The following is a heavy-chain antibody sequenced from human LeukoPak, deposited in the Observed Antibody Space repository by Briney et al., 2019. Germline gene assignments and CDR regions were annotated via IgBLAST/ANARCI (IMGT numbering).Heavy chain of an antibody. J-gene: IGHJ6*03. V-gene: IGHV3-23*01. Sequence: GGSLRLSCAASGFTFSSYTFSTYAISWVRQAPGKGLEWVSAVSGSGVSTYYADSVKGRSTISRDNSKNTLYLQMNGLRAEDTAVYYCAKGVEDSGIYYYYYMDVWGKGTTVTVSS. CDR1: GFTFSSYTFSTYA. D-gene: IGHD2-15*01. CDR2: VSGSGVST. CDR3: AKGVEDSGIYYYYYMDV.